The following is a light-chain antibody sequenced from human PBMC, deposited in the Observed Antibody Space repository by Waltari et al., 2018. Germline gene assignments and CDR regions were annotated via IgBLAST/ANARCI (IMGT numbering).Light chain of an antibody. CDR2: VNSDGSH. Sequence: QLVLTQSPSASASLGASVKLTCTVSSGHTRYAIACHQQQPEKGPRYLMKVNSDGSHIKGDGIPDRFSGSSSGAERYLTISSLQSEDEADYYCQAWGTGIGVFGGGTKLSVL. CDR1: SGHTRYA. CDR3: QAWGTGIGV. J-gene: IGLJ3*02. V-gene: IGLV4-69*01.